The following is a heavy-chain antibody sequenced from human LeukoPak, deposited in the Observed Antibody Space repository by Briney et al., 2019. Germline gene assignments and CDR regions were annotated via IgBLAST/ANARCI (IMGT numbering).Heavy chain of an antibody. D-gene: IGHD2-2*01. CDR1: GYTVATYA. V-gene: IGHV1-3*01. CDR3: ARSILVVPEVSHYNYGVDV. J-gene: IGHJ6*02. Sequence: GASGKVSCTASGYTVATYAIHSVRQAPGQRLEWMGGINGGNGDTRYSQKFQGGVTITRDTSASTAYMELSSLRSEDTAVYYCARSILVVPEVSHYNYGVDVWGQGTTVTVSS. CDR2: INGGNGDT.